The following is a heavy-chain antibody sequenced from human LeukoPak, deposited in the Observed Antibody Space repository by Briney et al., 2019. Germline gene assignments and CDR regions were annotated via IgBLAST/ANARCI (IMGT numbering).Heavy chain of an antibody. CDR2: IRASGGGP. J-gene: IGHJ4*02. V-gene: IGHV3-23*01. CDR3: ALELTAFDF. Sequence: GGSLRLSCAVSGLTFSSYAMSWVRQAPGKGLEWVSGIRASGGGPTYADSVKGRFTISRDNSKNTPYLQMDSLRADDTAVYYCALELTAFDFWGQGTLVTVSS. CDR1: GLTFSSYA. D-gene: IGHD1-7*01.